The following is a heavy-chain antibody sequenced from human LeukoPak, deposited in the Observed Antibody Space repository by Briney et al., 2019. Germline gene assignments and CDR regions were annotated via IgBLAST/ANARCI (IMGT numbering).Heavy chain of an antibody. D-gene: IGHD3-10*01. CDR3: ASGMVRGVTNILLFDY. CDR1: GFTFSSYA. Sequence: PGRSLRLSCAASGFTFSSYAMHWVRQAPGKGLEWVAVISYDGSNKYYADSVKGRFTISRDNSKNTLYLQMNSLRAEDTAVYYCASGMVRGVTNILLFDYWGQGTLVTVSS. J-gene: IGHJ4*02. CDR2: ISYDGSNK. V-gene: IGHV3-30-3*01.